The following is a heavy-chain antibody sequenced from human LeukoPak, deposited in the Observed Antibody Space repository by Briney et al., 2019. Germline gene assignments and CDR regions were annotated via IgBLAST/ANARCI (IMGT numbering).Heavy chain of an antibody. D-gene: IGHD1-7*01. CDR1: GFTFSSSV. CDR2: ISYDGRDK. CDR3: ARETGNYYFDF. Sequence: GGSLRLSCAASGFTFSSSVMHWVRQAPGKGLEWVVAISYDGRDKYFADSVKGRFTISRDNSKNTVDLQVNGLRAEDTAVYYCARETGNYYFDFWGQGTLVTVSS. J-gene: IGHJ4*02. V-gene: IGHV3-30*04.